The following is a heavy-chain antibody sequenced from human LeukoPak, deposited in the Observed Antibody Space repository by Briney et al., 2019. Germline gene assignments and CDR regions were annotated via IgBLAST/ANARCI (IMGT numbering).Heavy chain of an antibody. CDR1: GYTFPSYG. CDR3: ARDILTGYLGIYYYGMDV. J-gene: IGHJ6*02. Sequence: GASVKVSCKASGYTFPSYGLSWVRQAPGQGLEWMRWISAYNGNTNYAQKVQGRVTMTTDTAMSTAYMELRSLRSDDTAVYYCARDILTGYLGIYYYGMDVWGQGTTVTVSS. D-gene: IGHD3-9*01. CDR2: ISAYNGNT. V-gene: IGHV1-18*01.